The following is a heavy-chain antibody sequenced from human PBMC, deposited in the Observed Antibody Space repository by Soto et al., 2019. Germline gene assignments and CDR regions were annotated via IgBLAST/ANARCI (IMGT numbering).Heavy chain of an antibody. CDR3: ATDDAWTI. Sequence: GASVKVSCKATGYTYTGYYRQWVRQAPGKGLEWMGGFDPEDGETIYAQKFQGRVTMTEDTSTDTAYMELSSLRSEATAVYYCATDDAWTIWGQGTMVTVSS. CDR1: GYTYTGYY. J-gene: IGHJ3*02. CDR2: FDPEDGET. V-gene: IGHV1-24*01.